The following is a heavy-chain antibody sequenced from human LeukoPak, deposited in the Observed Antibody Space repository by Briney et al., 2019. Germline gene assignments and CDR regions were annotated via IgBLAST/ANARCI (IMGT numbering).Heavy chain of an antibody. CDR2: ISYDGSNK. J-gene: IGHJ4*02. CDR1: GFTFSSYA. V-gene: IGHV3-30*04. D-gene: IGHD2-2*01. Sequence: GGPLRLSCAASGFTFSSYAMHWVRQAPGKGLEWVAVISYDGSNKYYADSVKGRFTISRDNSKNTLYLQMNSLRAEDTAVYYCARDGGIVVVPAVGNFDYWGQGTLVTVSS. CDR3: ARDGGIVVVPAVGNFDY.